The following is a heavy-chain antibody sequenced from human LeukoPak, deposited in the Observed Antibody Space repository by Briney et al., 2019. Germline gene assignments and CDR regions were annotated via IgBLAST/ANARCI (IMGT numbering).Heavy chain of an antibody. J-gene: IGHJ4*02. D-gene: IGHD2-15*01. Sequence: SETLSLTCAVYGGSFSGYYWSWIRQPPGKGLEWIGEINHSGSTNYNPSLKSRVTISVDTSKNQFSLKLSSVTAADTAVYYCARASSRVVVAAIREIFDYWGQGTLVTVSS. V-gene: IGHV4-34*01. CDR1: GGSFSGYY. CDR3: ARASSRVVVAAIREIFDY. CDR2: INHSGST.